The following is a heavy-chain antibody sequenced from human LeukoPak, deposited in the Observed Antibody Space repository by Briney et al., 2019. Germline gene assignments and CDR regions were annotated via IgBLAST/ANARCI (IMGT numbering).Heavy chain of an antibody. D-gene: IGHD4-17*01. Sequence: SDTLSLLRAVSCXSISSGGDLWRWVRQPPAKGLEWIGYIYQSGSTYYKPSLQSRVTISVDWSKNQFRLKLSSVSAADTAVYYCARASDYGDYAPRDYYYGMDVWGQGTTVTASS. J-gene: IGHJ6*02. V-gene: IGHV4-30-2*01. CDR3: ARASDYGDYAPRDYYYGMDV. CDR2: IYQSGST. CDR1: CXSISSGGDL.